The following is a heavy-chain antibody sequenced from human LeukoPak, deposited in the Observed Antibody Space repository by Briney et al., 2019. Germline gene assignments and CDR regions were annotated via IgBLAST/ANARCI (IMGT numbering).Heavy chain of an antibody. Sequence: SETLSLTCTVSGGSISSYYWSWIRQPPGKGLEWIGCIYYSGSTNYNPSLKSRVTISVDTSKNQFSLKLSSVTAADTAVYYCARSLAHYDILTEPFDYWGQGTLVTVSS. D-gene: IGHD3-9*01. J-gene: IGHJ4*02. CDR1: GGSISSYY. CDR3: ARSLAHYDILTEPFDY. CDR2: IYYSGST. V-gene: IGHV4-59*08.